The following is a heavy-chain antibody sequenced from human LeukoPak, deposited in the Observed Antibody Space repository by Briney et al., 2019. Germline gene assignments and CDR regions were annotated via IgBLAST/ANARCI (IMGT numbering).Heavy chain of an antibody. V-gene: IGHV3-23*01. D-gene: IGHD2-21*01. CDR2: ISGSGGSA. Sequence: PGRSLRLSCAASGFTFTSYAMSYVRQAPGKGLEWVAAISGSGGSAYYAQPVKGRFTISRDNSKNTLYLQLSSLRDEDTAVYYCARGHARLYSPFDYWGQGTLVTVSS. CDR3: ARGHARLYSPFDY. J-gene: IGHJ4*02. CDR1: GFTFTSYA.